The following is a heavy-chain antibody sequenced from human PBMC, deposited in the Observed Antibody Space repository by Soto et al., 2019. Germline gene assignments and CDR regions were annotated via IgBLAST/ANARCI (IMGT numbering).Heavy chain of an antibody. D-gene: IGHD3-3*01. J-gene: IGHJ3*02. CDR2: ISSSSSTI. CDR3: ARAPEWSRLPDAFDI. CDR1: GFTFSSYS. V-gene: IGHV3-48*02. Sequence: GGSLRLSCAASGFTFSSYSMNWVRQAPGKGLEWVSYISSSSSTIYYADSVKGRFTISRDNAKNSLYLQMNSLRDEDTAVYYCARAPEWSRLPDAFDIWGQGTMVTVSS.